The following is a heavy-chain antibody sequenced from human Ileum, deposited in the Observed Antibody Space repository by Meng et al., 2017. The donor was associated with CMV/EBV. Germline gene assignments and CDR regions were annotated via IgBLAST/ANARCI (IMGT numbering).Heavy chain of an antibody. D-gene: IGHD1-14*01. Sequence: EGLLVGVGGGLVRPGGSWSLSWAPSGCIFSSYWMHWVRQAPGKGLVWVSRIKSDGSSTNYADSVKGRFTISRDNAKNTVYLQMNSLRDEDTAVYYCARAKTNLDYWGQGTLVTVSS. CDR3: ARAKTNLDY. J-gene: IGHJ4*02. CDR2: IKSDGSST. CDR1: GCIFSSYW. V-gene: IGHV3-74*01.